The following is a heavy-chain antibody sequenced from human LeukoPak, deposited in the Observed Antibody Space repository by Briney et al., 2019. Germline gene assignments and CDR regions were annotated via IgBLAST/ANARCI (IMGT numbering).Heavy chain of an antibody. Sequence: SQTLSLTFAISGDSVSSNSAAWNWIRQSPSRGLEWLGRTYYRSKWYNDYAVSVKSRITISPDTSKNQFSLKLSSVTAADTAVYYCARRRTPYYYYMDVWDKGTTVTVSS. V-gene: IGHV6-1*01. CDR3: ARRRTPYYYYMDV. J-gene: IGHJ6*03. CDR1: GDSVSSNSAA. CDR2: TYYRSKWYN.